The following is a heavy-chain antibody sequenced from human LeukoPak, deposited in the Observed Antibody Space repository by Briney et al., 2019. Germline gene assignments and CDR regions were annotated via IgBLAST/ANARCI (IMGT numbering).Heavy chain of an antibody. V-gene: IGHV1-2*02. D-gene: IGHD3-10*01. CDR2: INRNSDRT. CDR1: GYTFTGYY. CDR3: ARSPRFGELAWFDP. J-gene: IGHJ5*02. Sequence: ASVKLSCKASGYTFTGYYMHYVRQARGPPLEWMGWINRNSDRTNYAQKLLGRVTMTRDTSISTAYMELSRLRSDDTAVYYCARSPRFGELAWFDPWGQGTLVTVSS.